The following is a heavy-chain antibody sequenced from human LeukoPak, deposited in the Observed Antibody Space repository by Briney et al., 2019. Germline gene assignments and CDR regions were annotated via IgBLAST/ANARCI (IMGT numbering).Heavy chain of an antibody. CDR3: ARCVVVPAATLGSGWFDP. CDR1: GFTFSSYW. CDR2: IKQDGSEK. V-gene: IGHV3-7*01. J-gene: IGHJ5*02. Sequence: GGSLRLSCAASGFTFSSYWMSWVRQAPGKGLEWVANIKQDGSEKYYVDSVRGRFTISRDNAKNSLYLQMNSLRAEDTAVYYCARCVVVPAATLGSGWFDPWGQGALVTVSS. D-gene: IGHD2-2*01.